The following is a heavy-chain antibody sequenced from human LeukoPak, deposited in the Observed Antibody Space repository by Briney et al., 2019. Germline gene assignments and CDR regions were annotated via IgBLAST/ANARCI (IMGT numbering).Heavy chain of an antibody. V-gene: IGHV1-46*01. CDR1: GYTFTSYY. J-gene: IGHJ3*02. CDR3: ARKTRIAAAGTAFDI. CDR2: INPSGGST. D-gene: IGHD6-13*01. Sequence: ASVKVSCKASGYTFTSYYMHWVRQAPGQGLEWMGIINPSGGSTSYAQKFQGRVTMTRDTSTSTVYMELSSLRSEDTAVYYCARKTRIAAAGTAFDIWGQGTMVTVSS.